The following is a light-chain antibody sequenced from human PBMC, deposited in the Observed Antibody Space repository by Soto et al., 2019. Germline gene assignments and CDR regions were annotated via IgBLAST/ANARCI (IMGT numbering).Light chain of an antibody. CDR3: GSYTSSSTWV. V-gene: IGLV2-14*01. CDR1: SRDIGGYNY. J-gene: IGLJ3*02. Sequence: QSVLTQPASVSGSPGQSITISCTGSSRDIGGYNYVSWYQQHPGKAPKLIIYEVTHRPSGVSNRFSGSKSGNTASLTISVLQAEDEADYYCGSYTSSSTWVFGGGTKLTVL. CDR2: EVT.